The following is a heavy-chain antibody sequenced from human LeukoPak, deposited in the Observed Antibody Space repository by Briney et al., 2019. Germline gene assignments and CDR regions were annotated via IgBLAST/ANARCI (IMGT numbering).Heavy chain of an antibody. CDR2: ISDSGRT. J-gene: IGHJ4*02. Sequence: PGGSLRLSCAASGFTFSNYAMNWVRQAPGKGLEWVSAISDSGRTYYADSVKGRFTISRDNAKNSLYLQMNSLRAEDTAVYYCARVSSGRLTDYWGQGTLVTVSS. D-gene: IGHD6-19*01. CDR1: GFTFSNYA. V-gene: IGHV3-23*01. CDR3: ARVSSGRLTDY.